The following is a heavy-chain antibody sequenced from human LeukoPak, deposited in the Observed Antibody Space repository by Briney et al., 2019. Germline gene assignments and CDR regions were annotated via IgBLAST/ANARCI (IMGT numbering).Heavy chain of an antibody. CDR3: ASETSDYGDYDEWAFDI. CDR1: GFTFSIHT. D-gene: IGHD4-17*01. V-gene: IGHV3-21*01. J-gene: IGHJ3*02. CDR2: ISSSSSYI. Sequence: GGSLRLSCAASGFTFSIHTINWVRQAPGKGLEWVSSISSSSSYIYYADSVKGRFTISRDNAKNSLYLQMNSLRAEDTAVYYCASETSDYGDYDEWAFDIWGQGTMVTVSS.